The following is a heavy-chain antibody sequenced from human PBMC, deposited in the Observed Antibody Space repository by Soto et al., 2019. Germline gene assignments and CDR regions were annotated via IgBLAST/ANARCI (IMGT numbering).Heavy chain of an antibody. J-gene: IGHJ4*02. Sequence: GGSLRLSCAASGFTFSSYAMSWVRQAPGKGLEWVSAISGSGGSTYYADSVKGRFTISRDNSKNTLYLQMNSLRAEDTAVYYCAKDTDFWSGYGPFYWGQGTLVTVSS. D-gene: IGHD3-3*01. CDR2: ISGSGGST. V-gene: IGHV3-23*01. CDR3: AKDTDFWSGYGPFY. CDR1: GFTFSSYA.